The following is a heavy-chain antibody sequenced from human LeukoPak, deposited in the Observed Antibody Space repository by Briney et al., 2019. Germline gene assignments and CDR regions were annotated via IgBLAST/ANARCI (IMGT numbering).Heavy chain of an antibody. Sequence: SETLSPTCPLSGGSASSFYSGWGRPPPRQGLEWIGFIYFSRRTNYNPSLNSRVTISLDTSRNQFSLKLSSVTAADTAVYHCARLDPRGGDDYWGQGTLVTVSS. CDR2: IYFSRRT. CDR1: GGSASSFY. V-gene: IGHV4-59*08. J-gene: IGHJ4*02. CDR3: ARLDPRGGDDY. D-gene: IGHD2-2*03.